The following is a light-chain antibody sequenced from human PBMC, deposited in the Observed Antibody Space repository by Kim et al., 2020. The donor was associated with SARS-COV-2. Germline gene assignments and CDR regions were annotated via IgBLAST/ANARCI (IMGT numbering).Light chain of an antibody. Sequence: DIQMTQSPSTLSASVGDRVTITCRASQSISSWLAWYQQKPGKAPKLLIYKASSLESGVPSRFSGSGSGTEFTLTISSLRPDDFATYYCQQYNSAYTFGQGTKLEI. CDR2: KAS. CDR3: QQYNSAYT. CDR1: QSISSW. J-gene: IGKJ2*01. V-gene: IGKV1-5*03.